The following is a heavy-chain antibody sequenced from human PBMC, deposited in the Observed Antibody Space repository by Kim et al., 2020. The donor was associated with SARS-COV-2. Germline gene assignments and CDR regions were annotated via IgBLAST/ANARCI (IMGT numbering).Heavy chain of an antibody. CDR2: ISSSSYI. Sequence: GGSLRLSCAASGFTFSSYSMNWVRQAPGKGLEWVSSISSSSYIYYADSVKGRFTISRDNAKNSLYLQMNSLRAEDTAVYYCARDWDCGGEKANYYYYYGMDVWGQGTTVTVSS. V-gene: IGHV3-21*01. D-gene: IGHD2-21*01. CDR1: GFTFSSYS. J-gene: IGHJ6*02. CDR3: ARDWDCGGEKANYYYYYGMDV.